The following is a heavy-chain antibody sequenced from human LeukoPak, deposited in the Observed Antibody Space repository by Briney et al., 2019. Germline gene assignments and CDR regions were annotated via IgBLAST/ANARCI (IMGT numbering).Heavy chain of an antibody. V-gene: IGHV3-7*01. J-gene: IGHJ2*01. D-gene: IGHD1-26*01. CDR2: IKQDGSEK. Sequence: GESLRLSCAASGFTFSTFWMTWVRQAPGKGLEWVANIKQDGSEKYYVDSVKGRFTISRDNAKNSLYVQMNSLRAEDTAVYYCARGRGVDLWGRGTLVTVSS. CDR3: ARGRGVDL. CDR1: GFTFSTFW.